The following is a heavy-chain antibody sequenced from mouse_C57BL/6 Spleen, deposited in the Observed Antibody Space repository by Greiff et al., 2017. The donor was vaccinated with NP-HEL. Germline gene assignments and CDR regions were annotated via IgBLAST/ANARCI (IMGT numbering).Heavy chain of an antibody. D-gene: IGHD2-4*01. CDR2: INSDGGST. V-gene: IGHV5-2*01. J-gene: IGHJ3*01. Sequence: EVKLMESGGGLVQPGESLKLSCESNEYEFPSHDMSWVRKTPEKRLELVAAINSDGGSTYYPDTMERRFIISRDNTKKTLYLQMSSLRSEDTALYYCARRSYDYAWFAYWGQGTLVTVSA. CDR3: ARRSYDYAWFAY. CDR1: EYEFPSHD.